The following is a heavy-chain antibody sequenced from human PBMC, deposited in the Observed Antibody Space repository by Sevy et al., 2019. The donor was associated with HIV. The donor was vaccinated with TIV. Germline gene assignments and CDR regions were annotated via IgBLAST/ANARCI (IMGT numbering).Heavy chain of an antibody. V-gene: IGHV3-33*01. CDR3: SRDRRIEGDDLRAYFDY. D-gene: IGHD1-1*01. CDR2: IGYDGNNK. Sequence: GGSLRLSCAASGLTPGTYGIHWVRQAPGKGLEWVAVIGYDGNNKFYADSVKGRFTISRDDSKNTGFLQMYSLRAEDTAVYYCSRDRRIEGDDLRAYFDYWGQGTLVTVSS. J-gene: IGHJ4*02. CDR1: GLTPGTYG.